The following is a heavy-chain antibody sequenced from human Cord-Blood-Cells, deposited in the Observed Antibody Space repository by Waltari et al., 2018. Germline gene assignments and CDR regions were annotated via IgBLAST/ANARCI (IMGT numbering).Heavy chain of an antibody. CDR2: ISGSGGST. CDR3: AKAGRWLQNWNWFDP. V-gene: IGHV3-23*01. Sequence: EVQLLESGGGLVQPGGSLRLSCAASGFTFSSYATSWVRKAPGKGLEWVSVISGSGGSTYYADSVKGRFTISRDNSKNTLYLQMNSLRAEDTAVYYCAKAGRWLQNWNWFDPWGQGTLVTVSS. J-gene: IGHJ5*02. CDR1: GFTFSSYA. D-gene: IGHD5-12*01.